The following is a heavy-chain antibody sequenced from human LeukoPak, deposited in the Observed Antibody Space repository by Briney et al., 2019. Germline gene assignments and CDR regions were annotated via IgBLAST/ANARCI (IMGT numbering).Heavy chain of an antibody. Sequence: PGGSLRLSCAASGFTFSSYSMNWVRQAPGKGLEWVSSISSSSSYIYYADSVKGRFTISRDNAKNSLYLQMNSLRAEDTAVYYCARERKITMVRGVIKGAFDYWGQGTLVTVSS. CDR2: ISSSSSYI. CDR3: ARERKITMVRGVIKGAFDY. D-gene: IGHD3-10*01. CDR1: GFTFSSYS. V-gene: IGHV3-21*01. J-gene: IGHJ4*02.